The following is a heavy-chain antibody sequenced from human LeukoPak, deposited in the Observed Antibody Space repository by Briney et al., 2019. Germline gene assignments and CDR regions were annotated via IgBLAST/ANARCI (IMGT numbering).Heavy chain of an antibody. D-gene: IGHD3-22*01. Sequence: SETLSLTCTVSGGSISSYYWSWIRQPPGKGLEWIGYIYYSGSTYYNPSLKSRVTISVDTSKNQFSLKLSSVTAADTAVYYCASLLYYYDSSGLDAFDIWGQGTLVTVSS. CDR2: IYYSGST. CDR1: GGSISSYY. V-gene: IGHV4-59*12. CDR3: ASLLYYYDSSGLDAFDI. J-gene: IGHJ3*02.